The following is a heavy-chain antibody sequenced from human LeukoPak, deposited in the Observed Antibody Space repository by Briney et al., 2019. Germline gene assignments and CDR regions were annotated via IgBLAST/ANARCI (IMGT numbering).Heavy chain of an antibody. D-gene: IGHD3-10*01. V-gene: IGHV3-30-3*01. CDR1: GFTFSNYA. CDR2: ISYAGSNK. CDR3: AKDYRPPITMVRGVIQQSYYFDY. J-gene: IGHJ4*02. Sequence: TGGSLRLSCAASGFTFSNYAMHWVRPAPGKGLEWVAAISYAGSNKYYADSVKGRFTISRDNSKNTLYLQMNSLRAEDTAVYYCAKDYRPPITMVRGVIQQSYYFDYWGQGTLVTVSS.